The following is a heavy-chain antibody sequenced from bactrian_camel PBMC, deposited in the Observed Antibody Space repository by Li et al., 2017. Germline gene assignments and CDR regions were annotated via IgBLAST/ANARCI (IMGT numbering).Heavy chain of an antibody. Sequence: DVQLVESGGGSVQAGGSLRLSCGASHILTNNYMTWFRQAPGKERERVAVIDTGGSRTYYADSVKGRFNISRDNVKNMLYLEMNSLKLEDTAVYYCAADRRPDSNGYVALGYWGQGTQVTVS. CDR1: HILTNNY. D-gene: IGHD1*01. CDR3: AADRRPDSNGYVALGY. V-gene: IGHV3S40*01. J-gene: IGHJ6*01. CDR2: IDTGGSRT.